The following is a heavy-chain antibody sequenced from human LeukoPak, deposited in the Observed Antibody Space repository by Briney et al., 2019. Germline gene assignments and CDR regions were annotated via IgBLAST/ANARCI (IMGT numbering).Heavy chain of an antibody. J-gene: IGHJ3*02. D-gene: IGHD4-17*01. CDR1: GFTFSSYG. CDR3: ANFRTTVTAPDAFDI. Sequence: PGRSLRLSCAASGFTFSSYGMHWVRQAPGKGLEWVAVISYDGSNKYYADSVKGRFTISRDNSKNTLYLQMNSLRAEDTVVYYCANFRTTVTAPDAFDIWGQGTMVTVSS. V-gene: IGHV3-30*18. CDR2: ISYDGSNK.